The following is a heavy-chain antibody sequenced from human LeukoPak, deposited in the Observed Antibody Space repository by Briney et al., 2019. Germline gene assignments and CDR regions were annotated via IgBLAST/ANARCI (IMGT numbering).Heavy chain of an antibody. CDR3: ARHSSGWHFDS. J-gene: IGHJ4*02. Sequence: SETLSLTCAVSGVSVSNHYWSWLRQPPGEGLEWIGWFYYSGGTYFNPSLGSRVTISADTSRNHLSLNLRSLTAADTAVYYCARHSSGWHFDSWGQGALVTVSS. CDR1: GVSVSNHY. D-gene: IGHD6-19*01. CDR2: FYYSGGT. V-gene: IGHV4-59*02.